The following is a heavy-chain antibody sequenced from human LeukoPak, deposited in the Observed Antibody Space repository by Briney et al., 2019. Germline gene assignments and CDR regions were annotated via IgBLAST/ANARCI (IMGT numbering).Heavy chain of an antibody. CDR3: ATAPILRGEGGEHYKYGMDV. CDR1: VGSISSGNW. D-gene: IGHD2-2*02. V-gene: IGHV4-4*02. Sequence: SGTLSLTCAVSVGSISSGNWWSWVRQSPGKGLEWIGEIYYNGTSNNNPSLKSRVTISADTFKNHFSLKLTSVTAADTAVYYCATAPILRGEGGEHYKYGMDVWGQGTTVIVSS. CDR2: IYYNGTS. J-gene: IGHJ6*02.